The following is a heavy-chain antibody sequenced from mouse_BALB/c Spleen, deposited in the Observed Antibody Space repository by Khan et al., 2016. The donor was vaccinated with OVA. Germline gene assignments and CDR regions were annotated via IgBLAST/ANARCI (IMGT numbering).Heavy chain of an antibody. D-gene: IGHD1-1*01. CDR2: ISYSGNT. Sequence: QLQESGPSLVKPSQTLSLTCSVTGDSITRGYWNWIRKFPGNKLDYMGYISYSGNTYCNPSLKSRISITRDTSKNQYYLQLKSVTTEDTATYYCACELRGFAYWGQGTLVTVSA. J-gene: IGHJ3*01. CDR3: ACELRGFAY. V-gene: IGHV3-8*02. CDR1: GDSITRGY.